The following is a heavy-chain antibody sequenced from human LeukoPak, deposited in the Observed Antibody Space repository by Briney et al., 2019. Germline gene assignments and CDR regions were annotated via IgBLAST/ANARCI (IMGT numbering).Heavy chain of an antibody. V-gene: IGHV4-59*01. CDR2: IYYSGST. J-gene: IGHJ1*01. CDR1: GGSISNYY. D-gene: IGHD5-24*01. CDR3: ARSRDGYNLRYFQH. Sequence: SETLSLTCTVSGGSISNYYWSWIRQPPGKGLEWIGYIYYSGSTNYNPSLKSRVTISVDTSKNQFSLKLSSVTAADTAVYYCARSRDGYNLRYFQHWGQGTLVTVSS.